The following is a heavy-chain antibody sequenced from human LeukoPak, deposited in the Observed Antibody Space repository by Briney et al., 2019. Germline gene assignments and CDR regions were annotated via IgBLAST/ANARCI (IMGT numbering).Heavy chain of an antibody. J-gene: IGHJ4*02. CDR3: ARDPFGPQSYGSGGPTFDY. D-gene: IGHD3-10*01. Sequence: SETLSLTCTVSGGSISSYYWSWIRQPPGKGLEWIGYIYYSGSTNYNPSLKSRVTISVDTSKNQFSLKLSSVTAADTAVYYCARDPFGPQSYGSGGPTFDYWGQGTLVTVSS. CDR1: GGSISSYY. CDR2: IYYSGST. V-gene: IGHV4-59*01.